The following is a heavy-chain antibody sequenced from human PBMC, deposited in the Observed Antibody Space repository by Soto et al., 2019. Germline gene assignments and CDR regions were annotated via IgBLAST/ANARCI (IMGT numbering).Heavy chain of an antibody. CDR2: IYHSGST. CDR3: ARGPRRVAVPSYYDSSGYYRY. V-gene: IGHV4-31*03. D-gene: IGHD3-22*01. J-gene: IGHJ4*02. Sequence: SETLSLTCTVSGGSISSGGYYWSWIRQHPGKGLEWIGYIYHSGSTYYNPSLKSRVTISVDTSKNQFSLELSSVTAADTAVYYCARGPRRVAVPSYYDSSGYYRYWGQGTLVTVSS. CDR1: GGSISSGGYY.